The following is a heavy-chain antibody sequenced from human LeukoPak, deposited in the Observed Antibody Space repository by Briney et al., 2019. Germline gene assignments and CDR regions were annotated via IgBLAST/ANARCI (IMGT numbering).Heavy chain of an antibody. CDR2: ISSSGSTI. D-gene: IGHD4-17*01. V-gene: IGHV3-48*03. CDR3: ARVDYGDYPDY. Sequence: GALRLSCAASGFTFSSYEMNWVRQAPGKGLEWVSYISSSGSTIYYADSVKGRFTMSRDNAKNSLYLQMNSLRAEDTAVYYCARVDYGDYPDYWGQGTLVTVSS. J-gene: IGHJ4*02. CDR1: GFTFSSYE.